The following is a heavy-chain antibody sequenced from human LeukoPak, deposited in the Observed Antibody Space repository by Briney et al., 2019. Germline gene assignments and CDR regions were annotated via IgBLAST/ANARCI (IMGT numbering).Heavy chain of an antibody. CDR2: VSYDGSET. V-gene: IGHV3-30*03. CDR1: GFTFTFCG. Sequence: GGSLRLSCQASGFTFTFCGFHWVRQAPGKGLEWVALVSYDGSETFYADSVKGRVTISRDNSNNLLALQMTSLRAEDTAAYYCARGGILYGMDVWGQGTTVTVSS. CDR3: ARGGILYGMDV. D-gene: IGHD6-13*01. J-gene: IGHJ6*02.